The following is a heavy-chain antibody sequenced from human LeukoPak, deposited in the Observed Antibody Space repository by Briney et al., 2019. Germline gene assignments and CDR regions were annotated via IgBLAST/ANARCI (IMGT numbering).Heavy chain of an antibody. J-gene: IGHJ4*02. CDR2: INPNSGGT. CDR3: ARDRPPQLVRPFDY. V-gene: IGHV1-2*07. CDR1: GYIFTCYY. Sequence: ASVKVSCKASGYIFTCYYMHWVRQAPGQGLEWMGWINPNSGGTNYAHKFQGRVTMTRDTSISTAHMELSRLRSDDTAVYYCARDRPPQLVRPFDYWGQGTLVTVSS. D-gene: IGHD6-13*01.